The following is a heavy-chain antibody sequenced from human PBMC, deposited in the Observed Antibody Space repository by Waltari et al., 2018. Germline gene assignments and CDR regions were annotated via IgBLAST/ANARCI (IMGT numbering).Heavy chain of an antibody. CDR1: GGTFSSYD. Sequence: QVQLVQSGAEVKKPGSSVTVSCKASGGTFSSYDISWVRQAPGQGLEWMGGIIPIFGTANYAQKFQGRVTITADESTSTAYMELSSLRSEDTAVYYCASRIVVVPAAIPGAFDPWGQGTLVTVSS. CDR2: IIPIFGTA. D-gene: IGHD2-2*01. CDR3: ASRIVVVPAAIPGAFDP. J-gene: IGHJ5*02. V-gene: IGHV1-69*13.